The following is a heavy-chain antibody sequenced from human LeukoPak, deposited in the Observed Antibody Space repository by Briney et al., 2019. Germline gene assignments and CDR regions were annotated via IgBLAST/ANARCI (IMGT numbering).Heavy chain of an antibody. V-gene: IGHV3-7*03. CDR2: IRQDGSQK. CDR1: GFTFSSYW. J-gene: IGHJ6*03. Sequence: GGSLRLSCAASGFTFSSYWMSWVRQAPGKGLEWVATIRQDGSQKYYVDSVRGRFTISRDNAKNSLYLQMNSLRAEDTAVYYCATPLYCSSTSCYGPYYYYMDVWGKGTTVTVSS. CDR3: ATPLYCSSTSCYGPYYYYMDV. D-gene: IGHD2-2*01.